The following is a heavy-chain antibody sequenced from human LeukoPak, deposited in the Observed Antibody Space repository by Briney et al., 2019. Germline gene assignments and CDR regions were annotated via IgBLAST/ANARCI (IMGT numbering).Heavy chain of an antibody. CDR3: ARAPRRAFDI. CDR2: INHSGST. Sequence: SETLSLTCAVYGGSFSGYYWSWIRQPPGKGLEWIGEINHSGSTNYNPSLKSRVTISVDTSKNQFSLKLSSVTAADTAVYYCARAPRRAFDIWDQGTMVTVSS. J-gene: IGHJ3*02. V-gene: IGHV4-34*01. CDR1: GGSFSGYY.